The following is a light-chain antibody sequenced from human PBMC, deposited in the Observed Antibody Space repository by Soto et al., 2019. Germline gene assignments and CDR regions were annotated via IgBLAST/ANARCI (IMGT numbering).Light chain of an antibody. CDR1: QGISSA. J-gene: IGKJ2*01. CDR2: DAS. V-gene: IGKV1-13*02. CDR3: QQFNSYPDT. Sequence: AIQLTQSPSSLSASVGDRVTITCRASQGISSALAWYQQNPAKAPKLLIYDASSLESGVTSRFSGSGSGTDFTLTISSLQPEDFATYYCQQFNSYPDTFGQGTKLEIK.